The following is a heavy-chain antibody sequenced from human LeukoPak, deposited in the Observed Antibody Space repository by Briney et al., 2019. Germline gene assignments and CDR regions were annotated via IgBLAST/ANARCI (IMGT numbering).Heavy chain of an antibody. CDR2: IWYDGSDK. J-gene: IGHJ4*02. CDR3: ARDSNLSGPGDFDY. V-gene: IGHV3-33*08. D-gene: IGHD6-19*01. Sequence: PGGSLRLSCAASGFTFSSYGMHWVRQAPGKGLEWVAVIWYDGSDKYYADSVKGRFTISRDNSKNTLSLQMNSLRVEDTAVYYCARDSNLSGPGDFDYWGQGTLVTVSS. CDR1: GFTFSSYG.